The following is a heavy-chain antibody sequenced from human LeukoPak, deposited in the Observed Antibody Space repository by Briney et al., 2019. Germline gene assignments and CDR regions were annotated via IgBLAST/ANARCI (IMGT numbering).Heavy chain of an antibody. CDR1: GFTFSSYA. V-gene: IGHV3-23*01. D-gene: IGHD1-26*01. CDR2: ISGSGGST. CDR3: AKEEWELLPDLYYGMDV. J-gene: IGHJ6*02. Sequence: GGSLRLSCAASGFTFSSYAMSWVRQAPGKGLESVSAISGSGGSTYYADSVKGRFTISRDNSKNTLYLQMNSLRAEDTAVYYCAKEEWELLPDLYYGMDVWGQGTTVTVSS.